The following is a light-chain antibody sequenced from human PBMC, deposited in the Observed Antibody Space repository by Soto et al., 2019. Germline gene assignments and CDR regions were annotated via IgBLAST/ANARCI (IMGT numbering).Light chain of an antibody. V-gene: IGKV3-11*01. CDR2: DVS. CDR3: QQLSNWPRFT. CDR1: QSVSSY. J-gene: IGKJ3*01. Sequence: EIVLTQSPATLSLSPGERATLSCRASQSVSSYLAWYQQKIGQAPRLLIYDVSNRATGIPARFSGSGSGTDFTLTISSLEPEDFAVYYCQQLSNWPRFTFGPGTKVDIK.